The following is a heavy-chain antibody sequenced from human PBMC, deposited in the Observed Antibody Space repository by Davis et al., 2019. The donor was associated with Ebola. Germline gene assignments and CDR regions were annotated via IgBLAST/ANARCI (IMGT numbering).Heavy chain of an antibody. D-gene: IGHD3-10*01. J-gene: IGHJ4*02. CDR2: FLYGGAT. CDR1: GASISSGAFF. CDR3: SERGSSV. Sequence: PSETLSLTCTVSGASISSGAFFWAWIRQRPGKGLEWIGIFLYGGATHYSPSLKSRVTISIDMSTNQLSLRLTSVTAADTAMYYCSERGSSVWGQGTLVTVSS. V-gene: IGHV4-61*08.